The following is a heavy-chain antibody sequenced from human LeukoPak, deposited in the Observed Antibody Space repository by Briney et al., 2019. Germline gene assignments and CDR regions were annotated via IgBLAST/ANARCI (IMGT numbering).Heavy chain of an antibody. D-gene: IGHD6-13*01. CDR3: ARDPSAATANTYA. CDR1: GFTVSNNW. V-gene: IGHV3-66*01. CDR2: IFSGGDT. Sequence: PGGSLRLSCAASGFTVSNNWMNWVRQAPGKGLEWVSLIFSGGDTQYADSVKDRFTISRDASKNTLYLQMSNLRAEDTAVYYCARDPSAATANTYAWGQGTLVTVSS. J-gene: IGHJ5*02.